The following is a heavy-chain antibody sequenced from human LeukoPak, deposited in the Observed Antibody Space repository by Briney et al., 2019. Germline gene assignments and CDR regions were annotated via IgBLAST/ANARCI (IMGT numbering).Heavy chain of an antibody. CDR2: ISYDGSNK. V-gene: IGHV3-30-3*01. Sequence: GGSLRLSCAASGFTFSSYAMHWVRQAPGKGLEWVAVISYDGSNKYYADSVKGRFTISRDNSKNTLYLQMNSPRAEDTAVYYGSYGDDFDYWGQGTLVTVSS. CDR1: GFTFSSYA. D-gene: IGHD4-17*01. J-gene: IGHJ4*02. CDR3: SYGDDFDY.